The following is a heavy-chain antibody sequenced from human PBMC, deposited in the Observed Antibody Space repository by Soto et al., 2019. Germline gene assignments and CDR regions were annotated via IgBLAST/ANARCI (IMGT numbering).Heavy chain of an antibody. D-gene: IGHD3-10*01. CDR3: ARDRVRYPRWYYYGSGSQHRSSYYFDY. Sequence: GGSLRLSCAASGFTFSSYEMNWVRQAPGKGLEWVSYISSSGSTIYYADSVKGRFTISRDNAKNSLYLQMNSLRAEDTAVYYCARDRVRYPRWYYYGSGSQHRSSYYFDYWGQGTLVTVTS. CDR2: ISSSGSTI. CDR1: GFTFSSYE. V-gene: IGHV3-48*03. J-gene: IGHJ4*02.